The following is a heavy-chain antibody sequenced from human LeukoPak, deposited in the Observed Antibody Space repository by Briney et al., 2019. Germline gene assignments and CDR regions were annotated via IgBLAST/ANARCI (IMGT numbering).Heavy chain of an antibody. D-gene: IGHD4-23*01. CDR2: IYYSGST. Sequence: SETLSLTCTVSGGSISSSSYYWGWIRQPPGKGLEWIGYIYYSGSTNYNPSLKSRVTISVDTSKNQFSLKLSSVTAADTAVYYCARLTTVVTPPDAFDIWGQGTMVTVSS. J-gene: IGHJ3*02. CDR3: ARLTTVVTPPDAFDI. CDR1: GGSISSSSYY. V-gene: IGHV4-61*05.